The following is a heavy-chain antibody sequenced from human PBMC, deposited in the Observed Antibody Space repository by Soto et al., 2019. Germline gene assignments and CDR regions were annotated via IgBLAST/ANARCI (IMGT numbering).Heavy chain of an antibody. D-gene: IGHD6-6*01. V-gene: IGHV4-31*03. CDR2: IYYSGST. J-gene: IGHJ4*02. CDR3: ARGRYSSSAYFDY. CDR1: GGSISSGGYY. Sequence: SETLSLTCTVSGGSISSGGYYWSWIRQQPGKGLEWIGYIYYSGSTYYNPSLKSRVTISVDSSKNQFSLKLSSVTAADTAVYYCARGRYSSSAYFDYWGQGTLVTVSS.